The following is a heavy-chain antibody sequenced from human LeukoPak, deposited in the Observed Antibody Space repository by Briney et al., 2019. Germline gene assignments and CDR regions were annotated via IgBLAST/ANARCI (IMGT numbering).Heavy chain of an antibody. Sequence: GGSLRLSCAASGFTFSGSAMHWVRQTSGKGLEWVGYIRSRTHNYATLYAASVKGRFTISRDDSKNTAYLQMNSLRAEDTAVYYCAKAMTTVTTLRGFDYWGQGTLVTVSS. D-gene: IGHD4-17*01. J-gene: IGHJ4*02. V-gene: IGHV3-73*01. CDR3: AKAMTTVTTLRGFDY. CDR2: IRSRTHNYAT. CDR1: GFTFSGSA.